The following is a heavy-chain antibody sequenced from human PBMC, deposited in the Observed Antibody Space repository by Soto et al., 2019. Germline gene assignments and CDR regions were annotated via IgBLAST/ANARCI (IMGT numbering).Heavy chain of an antibody. CDR1: GGSVSSGNYY. CDR2: IYYTGST. Sequence: SETLSLTCTVSGGSVSSGNYYWSWIRQPPGKGLEWTGFIYYTGSTSYNPSLKSRVTISMDTSKNQFSLKLTSVTAADTAVYYCASALYCSGGSCSFDPWGQGTLVTVSS. J-gene: IGHJ5*02. V-gene: IGHV4-61*01. CDR3: ASALYCSGGSCSFDP. D-gene: IGHD2-15*01.